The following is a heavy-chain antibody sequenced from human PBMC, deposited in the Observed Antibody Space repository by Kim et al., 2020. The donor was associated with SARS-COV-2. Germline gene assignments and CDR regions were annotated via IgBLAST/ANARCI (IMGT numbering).Heavy chain of an antibody. Sequence: GGSLRLSCAASGFTFSSYGMHWVRQAPGKGLEWVAVISYDGSNKYYADSVKGRFTISRDNSKNTLYLQMNSLRAEDTAVYYCAKDETHDYGGIFDYWGQGTLVTVSS. CDR1: GFTFSSYG. J-gene: IGHJ4*02. CDR3: AKDETHDYGGIFDY. CDR2: ISYDGSNK. V-gene: IGHV3-30*18. D-gene: IGHD4-17*01.